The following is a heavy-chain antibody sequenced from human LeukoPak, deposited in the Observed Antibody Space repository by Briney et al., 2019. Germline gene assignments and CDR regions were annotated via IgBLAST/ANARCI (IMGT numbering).Heavy chain of an antibody. Sequence: GGSLRLSCAASGITFSTYGMYWVRQAPGKGLEWVAVISYDGSNKYYADSVKGRFTISRDNSKNTLYLQMNSLRAEDTAVYYCARGNPFDYWGQGTLVTVSS. CDR3: ARGNPFDY. D-gene: IGHD2/OR15-2a*01. V-gene: IGHV3-30*03. J-gene: IGHJ4*02. CDR2: ISYDGSNK. CDR1: GITFSTYG.